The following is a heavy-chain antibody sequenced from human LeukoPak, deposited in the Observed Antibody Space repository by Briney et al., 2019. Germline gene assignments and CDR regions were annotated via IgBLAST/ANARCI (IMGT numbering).Heavy chain of an antibody. V-gene: IGHV4-59*01. J-gene: IGHJ4*02. Sequence: PSETLSLTCTVSGGSISSYYWSWIRQPPGKGLEWIGYIYYNGSTNYNPSLKSRVTISVDTSKNQFSLKLSSVTAADTAVYYCARVDSSSSRGNYFDYWGQGTLVTVSS. CDR2: IYYNGST. D-gene: IGHD6-6*01. CDR3: ARVDSSSSRGNYFDY. CDR1: GGSISSYY.